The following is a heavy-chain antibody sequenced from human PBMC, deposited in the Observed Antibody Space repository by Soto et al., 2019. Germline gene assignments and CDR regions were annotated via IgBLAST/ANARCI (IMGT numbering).Heavy chain of an antibody. CDR1: GFTFSSYW. CDR3: VRYSRSVGGSYRPDY. Sequence: GGSLRLSCAASGFTFSSYWIHWVRQVPEKGLVWVSRINSDGSITNYADAVKGRFTISRDNVKNTLYLQMNSLRAEDTAVYYCVRYSRSVGGSYRPDYWGQGTLVTVSS. V-gene: IGHV3-74*01. J-gene: IGHJ4*02. CDR2: INSDGSIT. D-gene: IGHD3-16*02.